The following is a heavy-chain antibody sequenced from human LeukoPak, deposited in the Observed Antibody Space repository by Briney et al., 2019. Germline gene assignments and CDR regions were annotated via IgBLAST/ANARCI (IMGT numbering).Heavy chain of an antibody. V-gene: IGHV3-30-3*01. D-gene: IGHD2-2*01. CDR3: ARDGCSSTSCYWAQLHAFDI. CDR1: GFTFSSYA. J-gene: IGHJ3*02. Sequence: GGSLRLSCAASGFTFSSYAMHWVRQAPGKGLEWVAVISYDGSNKYYADSVKGRFTISRDNSKNTLYLQMNSLRAEDTAVYYCARDGCSSTSCYWAQLHAFDIWGQGTMVTVSS. CDR2: ISYDGSNK.